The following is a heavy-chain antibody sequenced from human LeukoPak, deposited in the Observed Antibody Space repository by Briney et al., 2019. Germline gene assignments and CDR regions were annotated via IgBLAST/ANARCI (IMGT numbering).Heavy chain of an antibody. CDR2: INHSGST. D-gene: IGHD2-2*01. CDR1: GGSFSGYY. V-gene: IGHV4-34*01. CDR3: ARGWRYCSSTSCYFSWFDP. J-gene: IGHJ5*02. Sequence: SETLSLTCAVYGGSFSGYYWSWIRQPPGKGLEWIGEINHSGSTNYNPSLKSRVTISVDTSKNQFSLKLSSVTAADTAVYYCARGWRYCSSTSCYFSWFDPWGQGTLVTVSS.